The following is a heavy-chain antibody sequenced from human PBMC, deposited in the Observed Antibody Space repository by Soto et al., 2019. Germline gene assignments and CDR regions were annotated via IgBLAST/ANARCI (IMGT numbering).Heavy chain of an antibody. CDR1: GFDFTNSW. V-gene: IGHV3-74*01. D-gene: IGHD5-18*01. CDR2: VNSDGSIT. J-gene: IGHJ4*02. Sequence: EVQLVESGGGLVQPGGSLRLSCAASGFDFTNSWMHWVRQAPGKGLVWVSHVNSDGSITTYADSMKGRFTISRDNAKNTVYLQMNSLRVEDTAVYSCTRDQRYSSAVWGQGTLVTVSS. CDR3: TRDQRYSSAV.